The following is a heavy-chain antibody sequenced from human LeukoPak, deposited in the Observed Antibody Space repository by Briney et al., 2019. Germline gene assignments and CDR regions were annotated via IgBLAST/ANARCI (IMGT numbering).Heavy chain of an antibody. J-gene: IGHJ4*02. CDR1: GFTFSSYG. V-gene: IGHV3-33*01. CDR3: ARVLLSRIQLWPEPDY. D-gene: IGHD5-18*01. Sequence: GGSLRLSCAASGFTFSSYGMHWVRQAPGKGLEWVAVIWYDGSNIYYADSVKGRFTISRDNSKNTLYLQMNSLRAEDTAVYYCARVLLSRIQLWPEPDYWGQGTLVTVSS. CDR2: IWYDGSNI.